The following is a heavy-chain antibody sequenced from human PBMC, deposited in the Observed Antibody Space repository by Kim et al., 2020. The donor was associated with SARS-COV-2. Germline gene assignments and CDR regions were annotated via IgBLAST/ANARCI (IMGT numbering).Heavy chain of an antibody. J-gene: IGHJ6*02. V-gene: IGHV5-10-1*01. Sequence: GESLKISCKGSGYSFTSYWISWVRQMPGKGLEWMGRIDPSDSYTNYSPSFQGHVTISADKSISTAYLQWSSLKASDTAMYYCARSPDDITIFGVVMQHGMDVWGQGTTVTVSS. D-gene: IGHD3-3*01. CDR2: IDPSDSYT. CDR1: GYSFTSYW. CDR3: ARSPDDITIFGVVMQHGMDV.